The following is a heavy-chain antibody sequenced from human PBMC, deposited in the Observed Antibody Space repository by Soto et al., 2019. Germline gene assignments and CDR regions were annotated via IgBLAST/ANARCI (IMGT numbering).Heavy chain of an antibody. Sequence: EVQLEESGGDLAQPGGSLRLSCAASGFTFSTYWMHWVRQAPGKGLVWVSRINTDGGTTTYAESVKGRFTISRDNARNTLYLQRYSLRPEDTALYYCVRVGSGSYSWRDPWGQGTLVTVSS. D-gene: IGHD1-26*01. CDR3: VRVGSGSYSWRDP. V-gene: IGHV3-74*01. CDR1: GFTFSTYW. J-gene: IGHJ5*02. CDR2: INTDGGTT.